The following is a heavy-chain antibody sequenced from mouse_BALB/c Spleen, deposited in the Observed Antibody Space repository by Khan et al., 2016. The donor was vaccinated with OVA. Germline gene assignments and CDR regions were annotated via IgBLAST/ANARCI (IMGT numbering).Heavy chain of an antibody. CDR1: GFTFTDYY. CDR2: ISIKDNGYPI. D-gene: IGHD2-3*01. CDR3: ARDRWLLRAMDY. J-gene: IGHJ4*01. V-gene: IGHV7-3*02. Sequence: EVELVESGGGLVQTGGSLRLSCATSGFTFTDYYMSWVRQPPGKALEWLGFISIKDNGYPIEYIASVKDWFTISRDNSQSILYLQMNTLRAEDSATYYCARDRWLLRAMDYWGQGTSVTVSS.